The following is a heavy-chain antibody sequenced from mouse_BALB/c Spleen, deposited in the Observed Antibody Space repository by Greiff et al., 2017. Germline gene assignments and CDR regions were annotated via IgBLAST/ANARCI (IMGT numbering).Heavy chain of an antibody. Sequence: VQLQQSGPELVKPGASVKISCKASGYSFTGYYMHWVKQSHVKSLEWIGRINPYNGATSYNQNFKDKASLTVDKSSSTAYMELHSLTSEDSAVYYCARNPYGYDGGYWGQGTSVTVSS. CDR2: INPYNGAT. J-gene: IGHJ4*01. CDR1: GYSFTGYY. V-gene: IGHV1-26*01. D-gene: IGHD2-2*01. CDR3: ARNPYGYDGGY.